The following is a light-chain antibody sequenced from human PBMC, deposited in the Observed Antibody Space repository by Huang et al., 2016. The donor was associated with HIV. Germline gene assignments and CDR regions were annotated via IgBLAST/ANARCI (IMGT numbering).Light chain of an antibody. CDR1: QDISTY. V-gene: IGKV1-9*01. J-gene: IGKJ4*01. CDR3: QQLNEYPLT. Sequence: IQLTQSPSSLSASVGDRVTITCRASQDISTYLAWYQQKPGTAPTVLIYDASTLQSGVPSRFSGSGSGTDFTLTIGSLQPEDFTTYYCQQLNEYPLTFGGGTKVQI. CDR2: DAS.